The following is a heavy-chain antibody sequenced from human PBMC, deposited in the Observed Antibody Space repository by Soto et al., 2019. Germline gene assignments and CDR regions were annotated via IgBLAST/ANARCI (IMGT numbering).Heavy chain of an antibody. CDR2: INAGNGNT. CDR3: ARDRPNPKLELVPRFDP. Sequence: ASVKVSCKASGYTFTSYAMHWVRQAPGQRLEWMGWINAGNGNTKYSQKFQGRVTITRDTSASTAYMELSSLRSEDTAVYYCARDRPNPKLELVPRFDPWGQGTLVTVSS. V-gene: IGHV1-3*01. J-gene: IGHJ5*02. CDR1: GYTFTSYA. D-gene: IGHD1-7*01.